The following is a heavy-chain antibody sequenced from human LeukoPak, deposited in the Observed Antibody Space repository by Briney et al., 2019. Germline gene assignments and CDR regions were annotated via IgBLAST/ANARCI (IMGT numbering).Heavy chain of an antibody. D-gene: IGHD5-18*01. V-gene: IGHV4-34*01. CDR3: ARDGRGYSYGYH. CDR2: ISHSGST. CDR1: GGSFSGYY. Sequence: SETLSLTCAVYGGSFSGYYWSWIRQPPGKGLEWIGEISHSGSTNYNPPLKSRVTISVDTSKNQFSLKLSSVTAADTAVYYCARDGRGYSYGYHWGQGTLVTVSS. J-gene: IGHJ4*02.